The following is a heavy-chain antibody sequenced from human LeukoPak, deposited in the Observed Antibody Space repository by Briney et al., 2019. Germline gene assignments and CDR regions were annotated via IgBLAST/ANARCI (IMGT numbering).Heavy chain of an antibody. D-gene: IGHD3-16*02. V-gene: IGHV1-18*01. CDR1: GYTFTSYG. J-gene: IGHJ4*02. CDR3: ARDIKDYDYVWGSYRPFDY. Sequence: AAVTVSLKSTGYTFTSYGISWVRPAPGQGRAWMGWICAYNGNTNYAQKLQGRVTMTTGTSTSTAYMELRSLRSDGTAVYYCARDIKDYDYVWGSYRPFDYWGQGTLVTVSS. CDR2: ICAYNGNT.